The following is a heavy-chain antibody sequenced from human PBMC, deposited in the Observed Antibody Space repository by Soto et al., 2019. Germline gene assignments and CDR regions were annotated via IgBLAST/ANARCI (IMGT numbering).Heavy chain of an antibody. J-gene: IGHJ6*02. CDR2: ISESGGTT. V-gene: IGHV3-48*03. D-gene: IGHD3-3*01. CDR3: ARDRSLIFAVPPYGMDV. Sequence: GGSLRLSCVVSGFTFSDHEMNWVRQAPGKGPEWVSRISESGGTTSYADSVRGRFTISRDNARDSLYLHMNSLRAEDTAIYYCARDRSLIFAVPPYGMDVWGQGTTVTVSS. CDR1: GFTFSDHE.